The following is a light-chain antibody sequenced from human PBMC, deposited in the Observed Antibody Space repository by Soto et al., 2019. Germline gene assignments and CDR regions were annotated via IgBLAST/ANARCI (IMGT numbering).Light chain of an antibody. CDR3: QQYRGSPAT. J-gene: IGKJ1*01. V-gene: IGKV3-20*01. Sequence: EIVLTQSPGTLSLAAGERAVLSCRASQTIANICLAWYQHKPGRPPRLLIYDTSTRATGTPDRFIGSGSGTDFTLTISRLEPEDFAVHYCQQYRGSPATFGPGTKVEIK. CDR1: QTIANIC. CDR2: DTS.